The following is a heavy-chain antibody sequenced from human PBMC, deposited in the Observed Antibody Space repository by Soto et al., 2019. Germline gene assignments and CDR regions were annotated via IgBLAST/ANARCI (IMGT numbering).Heavy chain of an antibody. J-gene: IGHJ4*02. V-gene: IGHV1-18*01. CDR2: ISAYNGNT. CDR3: ARVHAYCTTASRQAY. CDR1: DYTFTSYG. Sequence: QVQRVQSGTEVKKPGASVKVSCKTSDYTFTSYGVSWVRQAPGQGLEWMGWISAYNGNTDYAHRLQGRVTMTTDTSTNTAYMELRSLRSDDTAMYYCARVHAYCTTASRQAYWSQGTLVTVTS. D-gene: IGHD2-8*01.